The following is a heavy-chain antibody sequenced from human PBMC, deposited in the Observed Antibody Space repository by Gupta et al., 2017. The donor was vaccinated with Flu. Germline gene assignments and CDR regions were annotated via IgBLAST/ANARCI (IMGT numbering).Heavy chain of an antibody. Sequence: QVEWVESGGVGVKPGQSLRLSCVASGFTFSTLGMHWVHQAPSKGLEWVALISYDGNDKYYADSVEALFTIFRDNSKNTLYLQLNSLGIDDTAVYYCAKTPPRYSGHELLLDYWGQGTLVTVSS. J-gene: IGHJ4*02. CDR1: GFTFSTLG. CDR3: AKTPPRYSGHELLLDY. V-gene: IGHV3-30*18. D-gene: IGHD5-12*01. CDR2: ISYDGNDK.